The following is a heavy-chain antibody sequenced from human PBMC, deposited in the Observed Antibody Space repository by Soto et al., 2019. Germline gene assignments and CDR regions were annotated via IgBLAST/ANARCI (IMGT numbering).Heavy chain of an antibody. J-gene: IGHJ6*02. V-gene: IGHV2-26*01. CDR3: ARYIRHVVGMDV. CDR2: IFSNDEK. CDR1: GFSLSNARMG. D-gene: IGHD2-15*01. Sequence: QVTLKESGPVLVKPTETLTLTCTVSGFSLSNARMGVSWIRQPPGKALEWLAHIFSNDEKSYSTSLKSRLTTXKXXSKSQVVLTMTNMDPVDTATYYCARYIRHVVGMDVWGQGTTVTVSS.